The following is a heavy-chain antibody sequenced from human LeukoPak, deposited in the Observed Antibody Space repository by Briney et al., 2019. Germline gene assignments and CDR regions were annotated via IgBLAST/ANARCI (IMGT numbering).Heavy chain of an antibody. D-gene: IGHD6-13*01. J-gene: IGHJ4*02. Sequence: SSETLSLTCAVSGYSITNGYYWGWIRQPPGKGLEWIGSINHSGSTSYNPTLKSRVTISVDTSKNQFSLKVTSVTAAVTAVYHCARHDSAAAGIDFWGQGTPVTVSS. V-gene: IGHV4-38-2*01. CDR3: ARHDSAAAGIDF. CDR2: INHSGST. CDR1: GYSITNGYY.